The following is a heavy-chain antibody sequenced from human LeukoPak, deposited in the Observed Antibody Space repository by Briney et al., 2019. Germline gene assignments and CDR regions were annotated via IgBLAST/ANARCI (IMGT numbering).Heavy chain of an antibody. CDR2: IYSGGST. V-gene: IGHV3-53*04. J-gene: IGHJ4*02. CDR1: GFTVSSNY. CDR3: ATCSSTSCYEGGSDY. D-gene: IGHD2-2*01. Sequence: GGSLRLSCAASGFTVSSNYMSWVRQAPGKGLECVSVIYSGGSTYYADPVKGRFTISRHNSKNTLYLQMNSLRAEDTAVYYCATCSSTSCYEGGSDYWGQGTLVTVSS.